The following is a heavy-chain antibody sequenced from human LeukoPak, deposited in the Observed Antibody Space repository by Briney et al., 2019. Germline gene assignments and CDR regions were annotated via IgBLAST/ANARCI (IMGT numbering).Heavy chain of an antibody. CDR1: GFTVSSSY. J-gene: IGHJ4*02. CDR3: AKAPPYKKYFDY. D-gene: IGHD1-1*01. V-gene: IGHV3-53*01. CDR2: IYSGGST. Sequence: QAGGSLRLSCAASGFTVSSSYMSWVRQAPGKGLEWVSVIYSGGSTYYADSVKGRFTIPRDNSKNTLSLQMNSLRVEDTAVYYCAKAPPYKKYFDYWGQGTLVTVSS.